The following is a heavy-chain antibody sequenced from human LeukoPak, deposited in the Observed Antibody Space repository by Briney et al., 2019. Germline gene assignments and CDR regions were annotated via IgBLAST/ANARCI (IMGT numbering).Heavy chain of an antibody. CDR2: IYPGDSDT. Sequence: GESLKISCKGSGYSFTSYWIGWVRQMPGKGLEWMGIIYPGDSDTRYSPSFQGQVTISADKSISTAYLQWSSLKASDTAMYYCARLDYDSSPWNYGMDVWGQGTTVTVSS. D-gene: IGHD3-22*01. V-gene: IGHV5-51*01. CDR3: ARLDYDSSPWNYGMDV. CDR1: GYSFTSYW. J-gene: IGHJ6*02.